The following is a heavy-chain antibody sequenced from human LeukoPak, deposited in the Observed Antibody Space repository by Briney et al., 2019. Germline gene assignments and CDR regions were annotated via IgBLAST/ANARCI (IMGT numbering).Heavy chain of an antibody. CDR1: GGSFSEYY. J-gene: IGHJ4*02. D-gene: IGHD5-18*01. V-gene: IGHV4-59*10. CDR3: ARATWDGYSYGNFDY. Sequence: SETLSLTCAVYGGSFSEYYWSWIRQPAGKGLEWIGRIYTSGSTNYNPSLKSRVTMSVDTSKNQFSLKLSSVTAADTAVYYCARATWDGYSYGNFDYWGQGTLVTVSS. CDR2: IYTSGST.